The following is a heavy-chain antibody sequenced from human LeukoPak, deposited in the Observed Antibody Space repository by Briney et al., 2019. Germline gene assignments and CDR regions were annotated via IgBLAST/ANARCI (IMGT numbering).Heavy chain of an antibody. CDR3: ARHDFGGNSGDY. Sequence: GGSLRLSCAASGLTVNSNYMNWVRQAPGKGLQWVSVIYSGGTTYYAGSVKGRFTISRDNSKNTLYLQMNSLRDEDTAVYYCARHDFGGNSGDYWGQGTLVTVSS. D-gene: IGHD4-23*01. CDR1: GLTVNSNY. CDR2: IYSGGTT. V-gene: IGHV3-66*04. J-gene: IGHJ4*02.